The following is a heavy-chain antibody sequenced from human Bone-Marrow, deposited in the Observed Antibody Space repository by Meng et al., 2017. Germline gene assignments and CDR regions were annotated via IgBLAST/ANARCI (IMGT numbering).Heavy chain of an antibody. V-gene: IGHV3-23*01. CDR3: AKDRAAAIAVAGTDAFDI. D-gene: IGHD6-19*01. Sequence: GESLKISCAASGFTFSSYAMNWVRQAPGKGLEWVSAISGSGDSTYYADSVKGRFTISEDNSKNTLYLQMNSLRAEDTAVYYCAKDRAAAIAVAGTDAFDIWGQGTMVTVSS. J-gene: IGHJ3*02. CDR2: ISGSGDST. CDR1: GFTFSSYA.